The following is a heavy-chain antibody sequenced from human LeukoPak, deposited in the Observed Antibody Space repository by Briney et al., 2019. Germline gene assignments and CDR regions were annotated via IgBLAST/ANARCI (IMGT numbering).Heavy chain of an antibody. J-gene: IGHJ6*02. V-gene: IGHV1-69*04. CDR1: GGTFSSYA. CDR3: ARGPRYCSSTSSNYGMDV. Sequence: SVKVSCKASGGTFSSYAISWVRQAPGQGLEWMGRIIPIFGIANYAQKFQGRVTITADKSTSTAYMELSSLRSEDTAVYYCARGPRYCSSTSSNYGMDVWGQGTTVTVSS. CDR2: IIPIFGIA. D-gene: IGHD2-2*01.